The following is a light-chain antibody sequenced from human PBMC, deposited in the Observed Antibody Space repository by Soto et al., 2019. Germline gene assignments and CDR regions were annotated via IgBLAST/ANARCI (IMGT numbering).Light chain of an antibody. CDR2: DAS. Sequence: ELVLTQSPASLSLSPGAGATLSCRASESISSQLVWYQQKPGQAPRLLIYDASNRATGVPARFSGIGSGTDVTLTISSLEPEDGAVYDGQQRLRWPITFGQGTRLEIK. CDR3: QQRLRWPIT. V-gene: IGKV3-11*01. J-gene: IGKJ5*01. CDR1: ESISSQ.